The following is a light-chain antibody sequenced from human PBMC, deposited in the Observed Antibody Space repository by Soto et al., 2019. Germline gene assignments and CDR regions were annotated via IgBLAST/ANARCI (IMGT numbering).Light chain of an antibody. CDR3: QQRDTVPHT. J-gene: IGKJ2*01. CDR2: AAT. CDR1: QDINTY. V-gene: IGKV1-39*01. Sequence: DIQLAQSPSSLSASVGDRVTLTCRASQDINTYLNWYQHKPGQAPSLLIYAATALLSGVPSRFSASGSGTDITLIISGLQAEDVATYYCQQRDTVPHTFGPGTKLEIK.